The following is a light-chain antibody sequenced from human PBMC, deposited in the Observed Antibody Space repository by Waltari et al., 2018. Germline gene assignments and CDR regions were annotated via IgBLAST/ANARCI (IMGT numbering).Light chain of an antibody. CDR3: NSYASNSNGL. J-gene: IGLJ2*01. CDR1: SSDVGRYNY. Sequence: QSALTQPASVSGSPGQSITISCTGTSSDVGRYNYVSWYQQHPGKAPKLLIYDVSNGPAGVPSRLSGAKSGNTASLTISGLQAADEAHYYCNSYASNSNGLFGGGTKLTIL. CDR2: DVS. V-gene: IGLV2-14*03.